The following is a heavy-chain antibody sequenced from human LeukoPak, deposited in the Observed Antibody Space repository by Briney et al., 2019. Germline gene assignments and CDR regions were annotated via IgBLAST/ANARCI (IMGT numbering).Heavy chain of an antibody. D-gene: IGHD2-15*01. J-gene: IGHJ4*02. Sequence: SVKVSCKASVCTFSSYAISWVRQAPAPGLEWMGGIVPIFGTANYAQKIQSRVTITADESTSTAYMELSSMRSEDTAVYYCARDRYCSGGSCYSLGGPFDYWGQGTLVTVSS. CDR3: ARDRYCSGGSCYSLGGPFDY. CDR1: VCTFSSYA. CDR2: IVPIFGTA. V-gene: IGHV1-69*01.